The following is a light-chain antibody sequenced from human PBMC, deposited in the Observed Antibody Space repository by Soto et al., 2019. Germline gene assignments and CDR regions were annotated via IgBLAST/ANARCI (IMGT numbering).Light chain of an antibody. CDR1: QTVASN. J-gene: IGKJ2*01. Sequence: EIVMTQSPAILSVYPGERATLSCRASQTVASNLPWYQQKPGQAPRLLIHGASTRATGVSARFSGSGSGTEFTLTISSLQSEDFAVSYCQQYHNWPPQYTFGQGTKLQIK. CDR3: QQYHNWPPQYT. V-gene: IGKV3-15*01. CDR2: GAS.